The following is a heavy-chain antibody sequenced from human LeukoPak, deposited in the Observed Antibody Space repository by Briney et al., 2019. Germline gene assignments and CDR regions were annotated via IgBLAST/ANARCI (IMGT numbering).Heavy chain of an antibody. J-gene: IGHJ5*02. V-gene: IGHV3-7*04. CDR1: GFTFSSYW. D-gene: IGHD3-10*01. Sequence: PGGSLRLSCAASGFTFSSYWMSWVRQAPGKGLEWVANIKQDGSERYYVDSVKGRFTISRDNAKNSLYLQMNSLRAEDTAVYYCARDRAGELLWFGELFTWGQGTLVTASS. CDR3: ARDRAGELLWFGELFT. CDR2: IKQDGSER.